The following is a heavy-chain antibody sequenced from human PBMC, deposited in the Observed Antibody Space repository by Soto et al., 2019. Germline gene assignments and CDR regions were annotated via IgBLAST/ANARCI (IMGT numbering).Heavy chain of an antibody. V-gene: IGHV3-74*01. D-gene: IGHD3-10*01. J-gene: IGHJ6*02. Sequence: PVWSLRLSCVASEFTFSSYWMHWVRQVPGKGLVWVSRLNEDGSFTTYADSVKGRFTISRDNAKKTLYLQMNSLRAEDTAVYYCSSDISGRSDVCSQGTTVTVCS. CDR2: LNEDGSFT. CDR3: SSDISGRSDV. CDR1: EFTFSSYW.